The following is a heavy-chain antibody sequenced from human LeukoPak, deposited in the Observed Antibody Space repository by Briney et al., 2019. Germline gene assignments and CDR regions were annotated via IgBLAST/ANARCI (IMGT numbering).Heavy chain of an antibody. CDR1: GFTFSRHW. J-gene: IGHJ4*02. CDR2: MNQDGSAI. D-gene: IGHD6-19*01. V-gene: IGHV3-7*01. Sequence: QPGGSLRLSCAASGFTFSRHWMSWVRQAPGKGLERVAHMNQDGSAIYSIDSVKGRFTISRDNGKNSLYLHMSGLTVADTAVYYCARTVPGHPDDYFDYWGQGTLVTVSS. CDR3: ARTVPGHPDDYFDY.